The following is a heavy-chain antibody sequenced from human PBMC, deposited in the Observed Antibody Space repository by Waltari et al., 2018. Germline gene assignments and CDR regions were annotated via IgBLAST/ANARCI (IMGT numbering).Heavy chain of an antibody. Sequence: QVHLVQSGAEVMKPGASVKVSCKASGYTFTGYYIQWVRRAPGQGLEWMGRINPNSGDTNYAQKFQGRVTMTADTSIHTAYMELTSLTSEDTAFYYCATALGGGISASRPFHFWGQGTMITVSS. CDR1: GYTFTGYY. CDR3: ATALGGGISASRPFHF. J-gene: IGHJ3*01. V-gene: IGHV1-2*06. D-gene: IGHD3-10*01. CDR2: INPNSGDT.